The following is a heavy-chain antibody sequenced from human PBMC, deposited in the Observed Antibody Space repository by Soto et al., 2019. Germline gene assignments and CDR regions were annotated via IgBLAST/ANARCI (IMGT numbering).Heavy chain of an antibody. Sequence: SETLSLTCAVSGYSISSGYYWGWIRQPPGKGLEWIGSIYHSGSTYYNPSLKSRVTISVDTSKNQFSLKLSSVTAADTAVYYCARAGQQVVYHWGPGTLVTVSS. V-gene: IGHV4-38-2*01. CDR3: ARAGQQVVYH. CDR2: IYHSGST. CDR1: GYSISSGYY. J-gene: IGHJ4*02. D-gene: IGHD6-13*01.